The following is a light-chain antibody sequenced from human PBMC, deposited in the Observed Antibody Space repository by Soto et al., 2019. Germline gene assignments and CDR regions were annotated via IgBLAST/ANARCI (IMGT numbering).Light chain of an antibody. CDR2: EVS. J-gene: IGLJ1*01. V-gene: IGLV2-14*01. CDR1: SSDVGGYNY. CDR3: SSHTSYSTRV. Sequence: QSALTQPASVSGSPGQSIAISCTGTSSDVGGYNYVSWYQQHPGKAPKLMIHEVSNRPSEVSDRFSGSKSGNTASLTISGLQADDEADYYCSSHTSYSTRVFGTGTKLTVL.